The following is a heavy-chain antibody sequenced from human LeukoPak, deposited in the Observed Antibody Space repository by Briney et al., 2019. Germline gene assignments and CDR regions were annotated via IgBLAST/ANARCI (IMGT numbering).Heavy chain of an antibody. Sequence: SETLSLTCNVSGDSISRYYWSWFRQPAGKGLEWIGRMYIGLNTNYNPSLRTRVSLSVDPPKNQFSLKLSSVTAADTAVYYCASRHIVVVIAHGKAVDYFDYWGQGTLVTVSS. CDR2: MYIGLNT. CDR3: ASRHIVVVIAHGKAVDYFDY. J-gene: IGHJ4*02. V-gene: IGHV4-4*07. D-gene: IGHD2-21*01. CDR1: GDSISRYY.